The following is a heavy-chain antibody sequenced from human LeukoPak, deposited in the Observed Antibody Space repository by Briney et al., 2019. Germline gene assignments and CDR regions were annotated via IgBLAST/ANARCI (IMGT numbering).Heavy chain of an antibody. D-gene: IGHD3-10*01. V-gene: IGHV3-53*01. CDR1: GFTVSSNY. J-gene: IGHJ4*02. Sequence: GGSLRLSCAASGFTVSSNYMSWVRQAPGKGLEWVSVIYSGGSTYYADSVKGRFTISRDNSKNTLYLQMNSLSAEDTAVYYCARVYGSGSYSYYFDYWGQGTLVTVSS. CDR3: ARVYGSGSYSYYFDY. CDR2: IYSGGST.